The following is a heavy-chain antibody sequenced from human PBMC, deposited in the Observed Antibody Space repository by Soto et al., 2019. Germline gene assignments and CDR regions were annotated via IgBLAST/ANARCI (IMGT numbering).Heavy chain of an antibody. CDR2: INRRGTST. D-gene: IGHD6-13*01. Sequence: GGSLRLSCVGSGFRFSDYPLNWVRQAPGQGLEWVANINRRGTSTNYVDSVRGRFSTSRDNAKNSVDLQMNSLRADDTAVYYCARVRMYYSSSQAAYYLDYWGQGVLVTVSS. J-gene: IGHJ4*02. CDR3: ARVRMYYSSSQAAYYLDY. V-gene: IGHV3-7*01. CDR1: GFRFSDYP.